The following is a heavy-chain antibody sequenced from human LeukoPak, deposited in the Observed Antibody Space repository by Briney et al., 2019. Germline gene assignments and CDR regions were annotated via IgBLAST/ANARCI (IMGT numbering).Heavy chain of an antibody. V-gene: IGHV3-21*01. Sequence: GGSLRLSCAASGFTFSNYWMSWVRQAPGKGLEWVSSISGSSRHKYYADSVKGRFTISRDNAKNSLYLQMNSLRAEDTAVYYCARTANFAAGYYIDYWGQGTLVTVSS. J-gene: IGHJ4*02. CDR2: ISGSSRHK. CDR3: ARTANFAAGYYIDY. D-gene: IGHD6-13*01. CDR1: GFTFSNYW.